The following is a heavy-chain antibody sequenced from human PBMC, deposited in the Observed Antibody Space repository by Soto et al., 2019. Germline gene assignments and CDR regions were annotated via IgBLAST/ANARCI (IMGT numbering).Heavy chain of an antibody. CDR2: ISGSGTST. V-gene: IGHV3-23*01. CDR1: GFTFSSYA. CDR3: AKGKGGSGTTLRLFDY. J-gene: IGHJ4*02. D-gene: IGHD3-10*01. Sequence: GGSLRLSCAASGFTFSSYAMSWVRQAPGKGLEWVSGISGSGTSTYYADSVKGRFTISRDSSKNTLYLQMNSLRGEDTAEYYCAKGKGGSGTTLRLFDYWGQGTLVTVSS.